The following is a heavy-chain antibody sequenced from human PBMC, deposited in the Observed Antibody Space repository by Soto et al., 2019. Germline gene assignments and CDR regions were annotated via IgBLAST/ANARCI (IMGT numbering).Heavy chain of an antibody. Sequence: QVQLVQSGAEVKKPGSSVKVSCKASGGTFSSYAISWVRQAPGQGLEWMGGIIPIFGTANYAQKFQGRVTITADESTSTAYMELSSLRSEDTAVYYCASSVVRVGSSPLFFDYWGQGTLVTVSS. J-gene: IGHJ4*02. CDR2: IIPIFGTA. D-gene: IGHD6-6*01. CDR1: GGTFSSYA. V-gene: IGHV1-69*01. CDR3: ASSVVRVGSSPLFFDY.